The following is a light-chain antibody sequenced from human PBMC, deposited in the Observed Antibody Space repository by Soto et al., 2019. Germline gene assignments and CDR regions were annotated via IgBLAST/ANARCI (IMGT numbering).Light chain of an antibody. V-gene: IGLV2-14*01. J-gene: IGLJ1*01. CDR3: SSYTSSSTYV. CDR2: EVS. Sequence: QSVLAQPASVSGSPGQSITISCTGTSSDVGGYNYVSWYQRRPRKAPQLMIYEVSNRPSGVSNRFSGSKSGNTASLTISGLQAEDEADYYCSSYTSSSTYVFGTGTKVTVL. CDR1: SSDVGGYNY.